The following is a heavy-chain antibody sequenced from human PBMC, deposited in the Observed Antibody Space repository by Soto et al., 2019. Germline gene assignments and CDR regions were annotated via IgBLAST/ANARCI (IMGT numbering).Heavy chain of an antibody. D-gene: IGHD6-19*01. CDR2: IKPDGSEK. J-gene: IGHJ6*02. V-gene: IGHV3-7*03. CDR3: PKGFALAGPYYYGMDV. Sequence: PGGSMRLSCAVSGFTFSTYWMSWVRQAPGKGLEWLASIKPDGSEKYYVDSVKGRFTISRDNAKDSLYLQMNSLRGEDTAVYYCPKGFALAGPYYYGMDVWAQGTTVTVSS. CDR1: GFTFSTYW.